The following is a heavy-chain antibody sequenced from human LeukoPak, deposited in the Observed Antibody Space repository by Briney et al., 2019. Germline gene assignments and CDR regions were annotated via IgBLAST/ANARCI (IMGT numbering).Heavy chain of an antibody. CDR3: AKDLAIAVALTYYFDY. V-gene: IGHV3-30*18. D-gene: IGHD6-19*01. CDR1: GFTFSSYG. Sequence: PGGSLRLSCAASGFTFSSYGMHWVRQAPGKGLEWVAVISYDGSNKYYADSVKGRFTISRDNSKNTLYLQMNSLRAEDTAVYYCAKDLAIAVALTYYFDYWGQGTLVTVSS. J-gene: IGHJ4*02. CDR2: ISYDGSNK.